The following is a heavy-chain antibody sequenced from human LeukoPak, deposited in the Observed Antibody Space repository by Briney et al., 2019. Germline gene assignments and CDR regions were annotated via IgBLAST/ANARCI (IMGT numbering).Heavy chain of an antibody. J-gene: IGHJ1*01. CDR3: ARDLSTSSTAYFQH. Sequence: SETLSLTCTVSGGSISSGGYYWSWIRQPPGKGLEWIGYIYHSGSTYYNPSLKSRVTISVDRSKNQFSLKLSSVTAADTAVYYCARDLSTSSTAYFQHWGQGTLVTVSS. CDR1: GGSISSGGYY. V-gene: IGHV4-30-2*01. CDR2: IYHSGST. D-gene: IGHD2-2*01.